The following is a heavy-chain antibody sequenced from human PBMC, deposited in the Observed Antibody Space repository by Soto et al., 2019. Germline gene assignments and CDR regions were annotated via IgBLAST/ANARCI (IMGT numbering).Heavy chain of an antibody. V-gene: IGHV4-59*01. Sequence: QVQLQESGPGLVEPSETLSLTCTVSGGSLTNYFWTWIRQSPGKGLEWIAYIRYSGKTDYNPSLKSRVTISLDTPKNQFSLKLTSVTAAITARYYCARFQYTVVTPFDLWGQGTMVIVSS. D-gene: IGHD2-21*02. CDR1: GGSLTNYF. J-gene: IGHJ3*01. CDR2: IRYSGKT. CDR3: ARFQYTVVTPFDL.